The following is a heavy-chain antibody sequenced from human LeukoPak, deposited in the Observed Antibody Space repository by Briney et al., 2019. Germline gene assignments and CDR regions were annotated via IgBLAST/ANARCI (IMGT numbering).Heavy chain of an antibody. CDR3: ARGGSGSYYNGDDY. Sequence: ASVKVSCKASGYTFTSYDINWGRQAPGQGREWMGWMNPNSGNTGYAQKFQGRVTMTRNTSISTAYMELSSLRSEDTAVYYCARGGSGSYYNGDDYWGQGTLVTVSS. CDR1: GYTFTSYD. V-gene: IGHV1-8*01. CDR2: MNPNSGNT. D-gene: IGHD3-10*01. J-gene: IGHJ4*02.